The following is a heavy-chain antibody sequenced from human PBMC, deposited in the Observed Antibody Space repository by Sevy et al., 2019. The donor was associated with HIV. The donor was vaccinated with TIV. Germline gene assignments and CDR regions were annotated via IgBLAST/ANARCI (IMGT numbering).Heavy chain of an antibody. J-gene: IGHJ6*02. Sequence: SETLSLTCGVYGGSFSGYYWNWIRQSPGKGLEWIGEINYTGNTNYNPSLKSRVFISIDTSRNEIFLELNSLTAADTAVYYCARVLAILDYSYGLDVWGQGTTVTVSS. CDR3: ARVLAILDYSYGLDV. V-gene: IGHV4-34*01. CDR1: GGSFSGYY. CDR2: INYTGNT.